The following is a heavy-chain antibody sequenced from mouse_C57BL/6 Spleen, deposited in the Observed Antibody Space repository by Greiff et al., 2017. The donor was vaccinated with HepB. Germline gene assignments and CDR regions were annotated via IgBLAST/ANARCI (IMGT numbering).Heavy chain of an antibody. CDR1: GYTFTSYT. CDR3: ARSGGNYEFDY. J-gene: IGHJ2*01. CDR2: INPSSGYT. D-gene: IGHD2-1*01. V-gene: IGHV1-4*01. Sequence: VKLMESGAELARPGASVKMSCKASGYTFTSYTMHWVKQRPGQGLEWIGYINPSSGYTKYNQKFKDKATLTADKSSSTAYMQLSSLTSEDSAVYYCARSGGNYEFDYWGQGTTLTVSS.